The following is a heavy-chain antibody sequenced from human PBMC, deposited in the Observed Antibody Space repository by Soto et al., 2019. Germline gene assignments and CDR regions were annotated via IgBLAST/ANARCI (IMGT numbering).Heavy chain of an antibody. D-gene: IGHD3-10*01. CDR2: MNPNSGNT. J-gene: IGHJ4*02. Sequence: ASVKVSCKASGDTFTSYDINWVRQATGQGLEWMGWMNPNSGNTGYAQKFQGRVTTTRNTSISTAYMELSSLRSEDTAVYYCARVLTMVRGNPYYFDYWGQGTLVTVSS. V-gene: IGHV1-8*01. CDR3: ARVLTMVRGNPYYFDY. CDR1: GDTFTSYD.